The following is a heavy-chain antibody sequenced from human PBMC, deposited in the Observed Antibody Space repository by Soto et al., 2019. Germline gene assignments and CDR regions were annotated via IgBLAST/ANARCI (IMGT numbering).Heavy chain of an antibody. CDR2: IIPIFGTA. CDR3: AREGIRGYYDSSGYFDY. CDR1: GGTFSSYA. D-gene: IGHD3-22*01. V-gene: IGHV1-69*12. Sequence: QVQLVQSGAEVKKPGSSVKVSCKASGGTFSSYAISWVRQAPGQGLEWMGGIIPIFGTANYAQKFQGRVTITADESTSTAYMELSSLRSEDTAVYYCAREGIRGYYDSSGYFDYWGQGTLVTVSS. J-gene: IGHJ4*02.